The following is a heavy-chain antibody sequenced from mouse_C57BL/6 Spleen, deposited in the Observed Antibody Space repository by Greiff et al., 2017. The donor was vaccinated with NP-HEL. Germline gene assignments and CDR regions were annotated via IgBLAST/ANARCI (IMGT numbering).Heavy chain of an antibody. V-gene: IGHV3-6*01. D-gene: IGHD2-3*01. CDR2: ISYDGSN. Sequence: EVQLQQSGPGLVKPSQSLSLTCSVTGYSITSGYYWNWIRQFPGNKLEWMGYISYDGSNNYNPSLKNRISITRDTSKNQFFLKLNSVTTEDTATYYCARGDGYPAWFAYWGQGTLVTVSA. CDR1: GYSITSGYY. J-gene: IGHJ3*01. CDR3: ARGDGYPAWFAY.